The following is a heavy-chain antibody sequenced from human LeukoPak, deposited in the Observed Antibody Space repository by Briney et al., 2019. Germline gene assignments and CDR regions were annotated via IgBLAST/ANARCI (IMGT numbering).Heavy chain of an antibody. CDR3: ARDGLAVAATWFDP. J-gene: IGHJ5*02. Sequence: PPETLSLTCTVSGYSISSGYYWGWIRQPPGKGLEWIGSIYHSGSTYYNPSLKSRVTISVDTSKNQFSLKLSSVTAADTAVYYCARDGLAVAATWFDPWGQGTLVTVSS. CDR1: GYSISSGYY. CDR2: IYHSGST. V-gene: IGHV4-38-2*02. D-gene: IGHD6-19*01.